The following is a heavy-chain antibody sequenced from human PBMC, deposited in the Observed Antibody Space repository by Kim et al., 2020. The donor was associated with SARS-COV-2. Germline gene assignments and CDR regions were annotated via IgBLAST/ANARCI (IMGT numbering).Heavy chain of an antibody. J-gene: IGHJ2*01. CDR1: GGSISSSSYY. Sequence: SETLSLTCTVSGGSISSSSYYWGWIRQPPGKGLEWIGSIYYSGSTYYNPSLKSRVTISVDTSKNQFSLKLSSVTAADTAVYYCARPADDYPRGYFDLWGRGTLVTVSS. V-gene: IGHV4-39*01. CDR2: IYYSGST. CDR3: ARPADDYPRGYFDL. D-gene: IGHD4-17*01.